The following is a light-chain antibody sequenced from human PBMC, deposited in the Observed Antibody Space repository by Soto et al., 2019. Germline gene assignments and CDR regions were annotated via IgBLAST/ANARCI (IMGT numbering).Light chain of an antibody. CDR1: SGDIGSYNR. V-gene: IGLV2-14*01. J-gene: IGLJ1*01. CDR2: EVT. Sequence: QSALTQPASVSGSPGQSITISCTGTSGDIGSYNRVSWYQQHPGKAPKLIIYEVTDRPSGVSNRFSGSKSGDTASLTISGLQAEDEAEYSCFSYSTSSSLYVFGSGTKVTVL. CDR3: FSYSTSSSLYV.